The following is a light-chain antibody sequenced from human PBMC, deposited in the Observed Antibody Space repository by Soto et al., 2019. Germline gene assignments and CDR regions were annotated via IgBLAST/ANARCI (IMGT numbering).Light chain of an antibody. J-gene: IGLJ2*01. V-gene: IGLV3-1*01. CDR1: KLGDKY. Sequence: SYELTQPPSVSVSPGQTANITCSGDKLGDKYACWYQQKPGQSPLLVIYQDDKRPSGIPERFSGSNSGNTATLTISGTQAMDEADYYCQAWDGSTYVVFGGGTKLTVL. CDR2: QDD. CDR3: QAWDGSTYVV.